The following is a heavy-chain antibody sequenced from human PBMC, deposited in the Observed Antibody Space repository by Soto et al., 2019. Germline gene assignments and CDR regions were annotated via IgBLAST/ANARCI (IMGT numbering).Heavy chain of an antibody. J-gene: IGHJ5*01. D-gene: IGHD2-15*01. V-gene: IGHV4-59*01. Sequence: SETLSLTCAVSGGSINTYYWSWVRQPPGKGLEWIGNIHHSGSTNYNPSLNSRVTISIDTSKNKLSLWLNSVTAADTAMYYCARVVDCRYGICPFWFDSWGQGTLVTVSS. CDR2: IHHSGST. CDR1: GGSINTYY. CDR3: ARVVDCRYGICPFWFDS.